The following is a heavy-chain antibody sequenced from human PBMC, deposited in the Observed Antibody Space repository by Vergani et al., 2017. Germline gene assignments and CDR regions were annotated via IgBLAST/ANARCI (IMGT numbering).Heavy chain of an antibody. D-gene: IGHD6-13*01. CDR1: GFTFSSYG. CDR3: AKASNARIAAALDY. J-gene: IGHJ4*02. CDR2: ISYDGSNK. Sequence: QVQLVESGGGVVQPGRSLRLSCAASGFTFSSYGMHWVRQAPGKGLEWVAVISYDGSNKYYADSVKGRFTISRDNSKNTLYLQMNSLRAEDTALYYCAKASNARIAAALDYWGQGTLVTVSS. V-gene: IGHV3-30*18.